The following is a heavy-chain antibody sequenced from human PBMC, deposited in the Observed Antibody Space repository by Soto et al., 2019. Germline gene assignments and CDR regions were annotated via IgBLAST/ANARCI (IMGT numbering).Heavy chain of an antibody. CDR3: ARDRGYTYGFDF. J-gene: IGHJ4*02. CDR1: GLTFTSYS. V-gene: IGHV3-48*02. D-gene: IGHD5-18*01. CDR2: ISSSSSTI. Sequence: TGGSLRLSCAASGLTFTSYSMNWVRQAPGKGLEWVSFISSSSSTIYYADSVKGRFTISRDNAKNSLYLRMNSLRDEDTAVYYCARDRGYTYGFDFWGQGALVTVSS.